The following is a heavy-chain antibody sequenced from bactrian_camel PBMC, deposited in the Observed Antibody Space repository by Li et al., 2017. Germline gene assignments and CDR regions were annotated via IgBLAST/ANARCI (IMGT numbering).Heavy chain of an antibody. D-gene: IGHD5*01. J-gene: IGHJ4*01. CDR1: GFTFSSYA. Sequence: DVQLVESGGGFVQPGGSLRLSCAASGFTFSSYAMSWVRQAPGKGLEWVSSIAPGGGSTDYADSVKGRFTISRDSAKNTLYLQLNSLKTEDTAMYYCAKETYGLPSDWGQGTQVTVS. CDR2: IAPGGGST. V-gene: IGHV3S31*01. CDR3: AKETYGLPSD.